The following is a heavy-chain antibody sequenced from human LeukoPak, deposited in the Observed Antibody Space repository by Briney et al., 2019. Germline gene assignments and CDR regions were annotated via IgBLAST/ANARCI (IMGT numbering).Heavy chain of an antibody. V-gene: IGHV4-59*01. CDR1: TGAITNYS. D-gene: IGHD3-22*01. Sequence: PSETLSLTCTVSTGAITNYSWNWLRQLPGGGLEWNGFIYYVGNTTYKTSLRSRVTMSVDTSKNQFSLRLTSVTAADTAVYYLAGARYDNSGYDPTQIDRWGQGTLVTVSS. CDR2: IYYVGNT. J-gene: IGHJ5*02. CDR3: AGARYDNSGYDPTQIDR.